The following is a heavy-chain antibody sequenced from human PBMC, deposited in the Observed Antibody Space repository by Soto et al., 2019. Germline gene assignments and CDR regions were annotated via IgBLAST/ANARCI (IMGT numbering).Heavy chain of an antibody. D-gene: IGHD5-18*01. CDR3: ARGDKYSGDY. J-gene: IGHJ4*02. CDR1: GFTFGGYW. Sequence: EVQLVESGGGLVQPGGSPRLSCAASGFTFGGYWMSWVRQAPGKGLEWVANINQDGSETYYVDSVKGRFTISRDNAKNSLYLQMNSLRAEDTAVYYCARGDKYSGDYWGQGTLVTVSS. V-gene: IGHV3-7*05. CDR2: INQDGSET.